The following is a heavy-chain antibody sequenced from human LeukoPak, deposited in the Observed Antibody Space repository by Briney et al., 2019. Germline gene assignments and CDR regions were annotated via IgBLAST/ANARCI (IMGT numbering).Heavy chain of an antibody. CDR2: IIPIFGTA. D-gene: IGHD2-15*01. CDR3: GVGGSNFFDYAFDI. Sequence: SVKVSCKASGGTVSRYAISWVRQAPGQGLEWMGGIIPIFGTANYAQKFQGRVTITTDESTSTAYMELSSLRSEDTAVYYCGVGGSNFFDYAFDIWGQGTMVTVSS. J-gene: IGHJ3*02. CDR1: GGTVSRYA. V-gene: IGHV1-69*05.